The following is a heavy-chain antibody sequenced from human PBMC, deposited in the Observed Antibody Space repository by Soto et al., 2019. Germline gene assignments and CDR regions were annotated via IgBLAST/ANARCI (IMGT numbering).Heavy chain of an antibody. CDR3: ARTTTLENYFDY. CDR2: IYYTGSI. Sequence: SETLSLTCTVSGGSIFSHYWGWIRQPPGKGLEYIGYIYYTGSIIYNPSLKSRVTMSVDMSMKQFSLKLNSVTAADTAVYYCARTTTLENYFDYWGQGTLVTVSS. CDR1: GGSIFSHY. J-gene: IGHJ4*02. D-gene: IGHD2-15*01. V-gene: IGHV4-59*11.